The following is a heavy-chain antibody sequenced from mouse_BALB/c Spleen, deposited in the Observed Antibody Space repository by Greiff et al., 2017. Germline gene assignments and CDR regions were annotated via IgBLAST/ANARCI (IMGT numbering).Heavy chain of an antibody. CDR1: GYTFTDHA. CDR3: SDYDDGAWFAY. J-gene: IGHJ3*01. V-gene: IGHV1S53*02. D-gene: IGHD2-4*01. Sequence: VQGVESDAELVKPGASVKISCKASGYTFTDHAIHWVKQKPEQGLEWIGYISHGNGDIKYNEKFKGKATLTADKSSSTAYMQLNSLTSEDSAVYFCSDYDDGAWFAYWGQGTLVTVSA. CDR2: ISHGNGDI.